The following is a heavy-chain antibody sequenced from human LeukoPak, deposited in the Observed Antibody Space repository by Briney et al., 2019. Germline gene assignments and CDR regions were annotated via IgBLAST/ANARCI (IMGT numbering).Heavy chain of an antibody. CDR2: ISSTSTTI. CDR3: ARATFEGLSTPETDN. Sequence: GGSVPHSCAASGFTFSTYSMNWVRQAPGGGLEWVSSISSTSTTIYYADSVKGRFTISRDNAKNSLYLQMNSLRVEDTAVYYCARATFEGLSTPETDNWGQ. J-gene: IGHJ4*02. CDR1: GFTFSTYS. V-gene: IGHV3-48*01. D-gene: IGHD3-16*01.